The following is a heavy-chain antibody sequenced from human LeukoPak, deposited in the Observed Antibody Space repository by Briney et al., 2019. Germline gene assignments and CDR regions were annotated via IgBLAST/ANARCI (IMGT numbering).Heavy chain of an antibody. CDR1: GFIFSNSW. D-gene: IGHD3-3*01. Sequence: PGGSLRLSCAASGFIFSNSWMSWFRQVPGKRLEWVANMDQDGKEKNYVASVKGRFTISRDNTKNSLFLQMNSLTAEDTAVYYCAKNLHYDSHDFWGRGALVTVSS. V-gene: IGHV3-7*01. J-gene: IGHJ4*02. CDR2: MDQDGKEK. CDR3: AKNLHYDSHDF.